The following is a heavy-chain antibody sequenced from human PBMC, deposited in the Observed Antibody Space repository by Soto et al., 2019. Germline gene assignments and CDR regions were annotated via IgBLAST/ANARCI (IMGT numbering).Heavy chain of an antibody. D-gene: IGHD3-3*01. CDR2: INHSVNT. CDR3: ASYRPNWSGYYPFYYYGMDV. J-gene: IGHJ6*02. Sequence: SETLSLTCAFYGGSFSGYYCSWIRQRPGKGRGWIVEINHSVNTNYNPSRNSLVTKSLDTSKNQFSLKLSSVTAADTAVYYCASYRPNWSGYYPFYYYGMDVWGQGTTVTVSS. V-gene: IGHV4-34*01. CDR1: GGSFSGYY.